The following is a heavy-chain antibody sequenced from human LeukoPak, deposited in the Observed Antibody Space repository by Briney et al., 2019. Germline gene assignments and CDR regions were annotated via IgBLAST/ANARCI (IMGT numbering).Heavy chain of an antibody. V-gene: IGHV1-18*01. D-gene: IGHD3-22*01. CDR1: GYTFTSYG. CDR3: ARVFAYYYDSSGYQVLGFDY. J-gene: IGHJ4*02. Sequence: VASVKVSCKASGYTFTSYGISWVRQAPGQGLEWMGWISAYNGNTNYAQKLQGRVTMTTDTSTSTAYMELRSLRSDDTAVYYCARVFAYYYDSSGYQVLGFDYWGQGTLVTVSS. CDR2: ISAYNGNT.